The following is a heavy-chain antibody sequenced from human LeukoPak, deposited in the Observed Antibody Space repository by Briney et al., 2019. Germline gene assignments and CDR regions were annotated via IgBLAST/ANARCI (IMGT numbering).Heavy chain of an antibody. CDR3: ARDASRLGAYRIALPMDY. V-gene: IGHV3-48*02. D-gene: IGHD3-16*01. Sequence: GGSLRLSCAASGFTFSSYSMNWVRQAPGKGLEWVSYISSSSSTIYYADSVKGRFTISRDNAKNSLYLQMNSLRDEDTAVYYCARDASRLGAYRIALPMDYWGQGTLVTVSS. CDR2: ISSSSSTI. CDR1: GFTFSSYS. J-gene: IGHJ4*02.